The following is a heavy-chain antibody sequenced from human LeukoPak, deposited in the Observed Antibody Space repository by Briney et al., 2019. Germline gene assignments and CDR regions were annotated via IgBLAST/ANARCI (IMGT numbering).Heavy chain of an antibody. V-gene: IGHV3-23*01. Sequence: GGSLRLSYAASGFTFSSYAMSWVRQAPGKGLEWVSAISGSGGSTYYADSVKGRFTISRDNSKNTLYLQMNSLRAEDTAVYYCAKDRTIFQTGYYFDYWGQGTLVTVSS. J-gene: IGHJ4*02. CDR2: ISGSGGST. CDR1: GFTFSSYA. D-gene: IGHD3-3*01. CDR3: AKDRTIFQTGYYFDY.